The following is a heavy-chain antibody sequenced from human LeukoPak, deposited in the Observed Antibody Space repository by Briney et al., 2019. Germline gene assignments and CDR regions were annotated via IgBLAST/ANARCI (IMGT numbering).Heavy chain of an antibody. Sequence: ASVKVSCKASGYTFTGYYIHWVRQAPGQGLERMGWINPKYADTNYAQKFQGRVTMTSDTSVSTAYMELTRLRSDDTALYYCARGYSYGNVGYWGQGTLVTVSS. J-gene: IGHJ4*02. V-gene: IGHV1-2*02. CDR2: INPKYADT. D-gene: IGHD5-18*01. CDR1: GYTFTGYY. CDR3: ARGYSYGNVGY.